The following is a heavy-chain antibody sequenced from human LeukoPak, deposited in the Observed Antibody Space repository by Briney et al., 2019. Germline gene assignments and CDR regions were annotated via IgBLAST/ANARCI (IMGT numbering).Heavy chain of an antibody. J-gene: IGHJ4*02. CDR3: AKASSPIVGATTIDY. D-gene: IGHD1-26*01. Sequence: PGGSLRLSWAASGFTFDDYAMHWVRQAPGKGLEWVSGISWNSGSIGYADSVKGRFTISRDNAKNSLYLQMNSLRAEDTALYYCAKASSPIVGATTIDYWGQGTLVTVSS. V-gene: IGHV3-9*01. CDR1: GFTFDDYA. CDR2: ISWNSGSI.